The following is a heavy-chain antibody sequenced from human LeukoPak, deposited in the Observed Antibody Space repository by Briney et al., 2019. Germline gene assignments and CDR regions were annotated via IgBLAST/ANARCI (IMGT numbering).Heavy chain of an antibody. CDR2: IIPIFGIA. CDR1: GGTFSSYA. D-gene: IGHD1-26*01. V-gene: IGHV1-69*04. CDR3: ARGLSGSYDGIGN. J-gene: IGHJ4*02. Sequence: ASVKVSCKASGGTFSSYAISWVRQAPGQGLEWMGRIIPIFGIANYAQKFQGRVTITADKSTSTAYMELSSLRSEDTAVYYCARGLSGSYDGIGNWGQGTLVTVSS.